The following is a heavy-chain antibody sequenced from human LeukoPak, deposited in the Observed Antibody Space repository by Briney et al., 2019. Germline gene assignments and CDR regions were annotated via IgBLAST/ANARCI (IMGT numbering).Heavy chain of an antibody. CDR3: ASEPYSNYDYYYYMDV. CDR2: IYYSGST. V-gene: IGHV4-39*01. Sequence: SETLSLTCTVSAGSTTSSSYYWGWIRQPPGKGLEWIGSIYYSGSTYYNPYLKSRVTIVVDTSKNQFSLKLSSVTAADTAVYYCASEPYSNYDYYYYMDVWGKGTTVTVSS. J-gene: IGHJ6*03. CDR1: AGSTTSSSYY. D-gene: IGHD4-11*01.